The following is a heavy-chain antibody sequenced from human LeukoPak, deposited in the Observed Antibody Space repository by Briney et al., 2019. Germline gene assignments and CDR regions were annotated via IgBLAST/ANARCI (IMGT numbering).Heavy chain of an antibody. D-gene: IGHD3-10*01. CDR1: GLTFNNYA. J-gene: IGHJ4*02. V-gene: IGHV3-15*01. CDR2: IKSNTDGGTT. Sequence: GGSLRLSCAASGLTFNNYALTWVRQAPGKGLEWVGRIKSNTDGGTTDYAAPVKGRFTISRHDSINTLFLQMNSLKTEDTGVYYCSTSERGWFGELLTYWGQGTLVTVSS. CDR3: STSERGWFGELLTY.